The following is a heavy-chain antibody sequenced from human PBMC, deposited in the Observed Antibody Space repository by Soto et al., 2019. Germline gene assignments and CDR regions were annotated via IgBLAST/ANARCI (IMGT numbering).Heavy chain of an antibody. J-gene: IGHJ6*02. Sequence: SLRLSCAASGFTFSSYGMHWVRQAPGKGLEWVAVISYDGSNKYYADSVKGRSTISRDNSKNTLYLQMNSLRAEDTAVYYCAKGPAIVLVPAAINYYYGMDVWGQGTTATVPS. V-gene: IGHV3-30*18. CDR1: GFTFSSYG. CDR3: AKGPAIVLVPAAINYYYGMDV. CDR2: ISYDGSNK. D-gene: IGHD2-2*02.